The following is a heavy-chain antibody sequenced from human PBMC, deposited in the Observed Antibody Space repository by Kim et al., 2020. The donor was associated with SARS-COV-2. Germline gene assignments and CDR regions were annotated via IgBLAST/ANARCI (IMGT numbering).Heavy chain of an antibody. J-gene: IGHJ6*02. Sequence: SETLSLTCTVSGGSVSSGSYYWSWIRQPPGKGLEWIGYIYYSGSTNYNPSLKSRVTISVDTSKNQFSLKLSSVTAADTAVYYCARDIYNWNLGYYYYYGMDVWGQGTTVTVSS. CDR1: GGSVSSGSYY. CDR3: ARDIYNWNLGYYYYYGMDV. V-gene: IGHV4-61*01. CDR2: IYYSGST. D-gene: IGHD1-7*01.